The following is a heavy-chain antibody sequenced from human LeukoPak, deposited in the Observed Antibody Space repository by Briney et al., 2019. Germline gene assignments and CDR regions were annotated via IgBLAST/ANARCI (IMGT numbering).Heavy chain of an antibody. CDR2: IYYSGST. Sequence: SETLSLTCTVSGGSLSSGDYYWSWIRQPPGTGLEWIGYIYYSGSTYYNPSLKSRVTISVDTSKNQFSLKLSSVTAADTAVYYCRGVATIQDYWGQGTLVTVSS. V-gene: IGHV4-30-4*01. J-gene: IGHJ4*02. CDR1: GGSLSSGDYY. CDR3: RGVATIQDY. D-gene: IGHD5-12*01.